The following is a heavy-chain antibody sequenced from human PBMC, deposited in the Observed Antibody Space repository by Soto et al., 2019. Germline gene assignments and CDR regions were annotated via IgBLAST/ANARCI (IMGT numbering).Heavy chain of an antibody. Sequence: EVQLVESGGVVVQPGGSLRLSCAASGFTFDDYTMHWVRQAPGKGLEWVSLISWDGGSTYYADSVKGRFTISRDNSKNSLYLQMNSLRTEDTALYYCAKTTGTTFSFFDYWGQGTLVTVSS. CDR1: GFTFDDYT. J-gene: IGHJ4*02. CDR3: AKTTGTTFSFFDY. CDR2: ISWDGGST. D-gene: IGHD1-1*01. V-gene: IGHV3-43*01.